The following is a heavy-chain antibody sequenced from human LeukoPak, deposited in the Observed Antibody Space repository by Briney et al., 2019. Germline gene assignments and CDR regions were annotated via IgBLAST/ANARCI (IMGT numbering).Heavy chain of an antibody. CDR3: ARERRSGWRTGYFDY. V-gene: IGHV4-4*07. D-gene: IGHD6-19*01. J-gene: IGHJ4*02. CDR1: GASITGYY. CDR2: IYTSGST. Sequence: KPSETLSLTCSVSGASITGYYWSWIRQPAGKGLEWIGRIYTSGSTDYNPSLRSRVTISVDTSKNQFSLKLSSVTAADTAVYYCARERRSGWRTGYFDYWGQGTLVTVSS.